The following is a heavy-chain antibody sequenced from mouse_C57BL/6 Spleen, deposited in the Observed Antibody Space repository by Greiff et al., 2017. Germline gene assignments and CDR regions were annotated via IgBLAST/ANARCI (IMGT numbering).Heavy chain of an antibody. CDR2: IDPETGGT. V-gene: IGHV1-15*01. J-gene: IGHJ2*01. Sequence: QVQLQQSGAELVRPGASVTLSCKASGYTFTDYEMHWVKQTPVHGLEWIGAIDPETGGTAYNQKFKGKAILTAAKSSSTAYLELRSLASEDSAVYYCTRRGTTVETLFDYRGQGTTLTVSS. D-gene: IGHD1-1*01. CDR1: GYTFTDYE. CDR3: TRRGTTVETLFDY.